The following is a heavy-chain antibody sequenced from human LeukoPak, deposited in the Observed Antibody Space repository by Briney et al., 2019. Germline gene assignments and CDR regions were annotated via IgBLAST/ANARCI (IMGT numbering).Heavy chain of an antibody. Sequence: GSSVKVSCKASGGTFSSYAISWVRQAPGQGLEWMEGIIPIFGTANYAQKFQGRVTITADESTSTAYMELSSLRSEDTAVYYCARNPYAMVARFDYWGQGTLVTVSS. CDR2: IIPIFGTA. V-gene: IGHV1-69*01. CDR3: ARNPYAMVARFDY. CDR1: GGTFSSYA. J-gene: IGHJ4*02. D-gene: IGHD5-18*01.